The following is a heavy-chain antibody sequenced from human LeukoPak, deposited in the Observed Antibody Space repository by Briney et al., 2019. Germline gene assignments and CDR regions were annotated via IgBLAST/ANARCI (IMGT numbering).Heavy chain of an antibody. D-gene: IGHD6-19*01. V-gene: IGHV3-30*14. CDR1: GFTFTTYS. J-gene: IGHJ4*02. CDR3: AKDEMFSSAWYFDY. CDR2: ISSDGSNK. Sequence: GGSLRLSCAASGFTFTTYSIHWVRQAPGKGLEWVAVISSDGSNKYYAHSVKGRFTVSRDNSKNTLYLQMNSLRAEDTAVYYCAKDEMFSSAWYFDYWGQGTLVTVSS.